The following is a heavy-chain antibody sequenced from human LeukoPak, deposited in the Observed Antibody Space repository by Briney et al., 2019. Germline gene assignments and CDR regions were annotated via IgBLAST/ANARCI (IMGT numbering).Heavy chain of an antibody. V-gene: IGHV4-30-4*08. J-gene: IGHJ4*02. CDR3: ARVTGGIAAGH. CDR1: GGSISSGDYY. CDR2: IYYSGNT. D-gene: IGHD6-13*01. Sequence: PSETLSLTCTVSGGSISSGDYYWSWIRQPPGKGLEWIGYIYYSGNTYYNPSLKSRVTISVDTSKNQFSLKLISVTAADTAVYYCARVTGGIAAGHWGQGTLVTVSS.